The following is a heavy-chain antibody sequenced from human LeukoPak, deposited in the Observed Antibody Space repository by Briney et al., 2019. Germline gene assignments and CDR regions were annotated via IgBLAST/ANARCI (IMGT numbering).Heavy chain of an antibody. V-gene: IGHV1-69*06. J-gene: IGHJ3*02. D-gene: IGHD4-17*01. CDR2: IIPIFGTA. CDR1: GGTFSSYA. CDR3: ARVRRGDYGKDAFDI. Sequence: GASVKVSCKASGGTFSSYAISWVRQAPGQGLEWMGGIIPIFGTANYAQKFQGRVTMTEDTSTDTAYMELNSLTSGDTAVYYCARVRRGDYGKDAFDIWGQGTMVTVSS.